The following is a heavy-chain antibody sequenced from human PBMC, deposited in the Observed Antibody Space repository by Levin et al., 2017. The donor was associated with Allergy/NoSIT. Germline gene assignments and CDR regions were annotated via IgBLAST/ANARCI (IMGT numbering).Heavy chain of an antibody. CDR3: TRRYYYDSSGY. CDR2: IRSKAYGGTT. V-gene: IGHV3-49*03. Sequence: GESLKISCTASGFTFGDYAMSWFRQAPGKGLEWVGFIRSKAYGGTTEYAASVKGRFTISRDDSKSIAYLQMNSLKTEDTAVYYCTRRYYYDSSGYWGQGTLVTVSS. D-gene: IGHD3-22*01. J-gene: IGHJ4*02. CDR1: GFTFGDYA.